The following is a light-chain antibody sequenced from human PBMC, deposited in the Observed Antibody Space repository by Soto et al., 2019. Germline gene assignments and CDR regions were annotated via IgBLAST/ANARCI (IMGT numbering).Light chain of an antibody. V-gene: IGLV1-44*01. J-gene: IGLJ3*02. CDR1: SSNIGSNS. CDR3: SSYTSSSTWV. Sequence: QSVLTQPPSVSGTPGQRVTISCSGSSSNIGSNSVNWYQQFPGTAPRLLIYSSYQRPSGVPDRFSGSQSGTSASLAISGLQSDDEADYYCSSYTSSSTWVFGGGTKLTVL. CDR2: SSY.